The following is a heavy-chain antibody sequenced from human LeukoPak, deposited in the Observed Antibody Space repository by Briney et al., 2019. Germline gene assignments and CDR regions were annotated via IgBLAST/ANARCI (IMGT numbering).Heavy chain of an antibody. Sequence: GGSLRLSCAASGFTFSSYWMSWVRQAPGKGLEWVANIKQDGSEKYYADSVKGRFTISRDNAKNSLYLQMNSLRAEDTAVYYCASGYYDSSGYLGYYFDYWGQGTLVTVSS. CDR2: IKQDGSEK. CDR3: ASGYYDSSGYLGYYFDY. CDR1: GFTFSSYW. J-gene: IGHJ4*02. V-gene: IGHV3-7*01. D-gene: IGHD3-22*01.